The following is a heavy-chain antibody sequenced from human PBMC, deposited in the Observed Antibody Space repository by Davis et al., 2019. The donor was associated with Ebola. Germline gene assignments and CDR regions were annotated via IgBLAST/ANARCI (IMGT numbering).Heavy chain of an antibody. CDR2: ISSGSSFL. CDR3: ARGMGDTSGYYFDY. CDR1: GFTFSSYT. Sequence: GESLKISCAASGFTFSSYTMNWVRQAPGKGLEWVSFISSGSSFLYYADSVRGRFTISRDNAKNSLDLQMNNLRADDTAIYYCARGMGDTSGYYFDYWGQGTLVSVSS. V-gene: IGHV3-21*01. D-gene: IGHD3-22*01. J-gene: IGHJ4*02.